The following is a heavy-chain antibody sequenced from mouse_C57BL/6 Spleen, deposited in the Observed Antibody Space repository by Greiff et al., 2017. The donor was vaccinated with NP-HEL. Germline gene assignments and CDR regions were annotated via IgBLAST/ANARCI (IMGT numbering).Heavy chain of an antibody. V-gene: IGHV1-82*01. CDR2: IYPGDGDT. CDR3: ARGGPEGFAY. J-gene: IGHJ3*01. CDR1: GYAFSSSW. Sequence: VMLVESGPELVKPGASVTISCKASGYAFSSSWMNWVKQRPGKGLEWIGRIYPGDGDTNYNGKFKGKATLTADKSSSTAYMQLSSLTSEDSAVYFCARGGPEGFAYWGQGTLVTVSA.